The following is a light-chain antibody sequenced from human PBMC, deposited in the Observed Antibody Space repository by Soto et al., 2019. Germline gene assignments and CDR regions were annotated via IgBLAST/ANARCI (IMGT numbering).Light chain of an antibody. CDR1: QNVRRY. J-gene: IGKJ1*01. CDR3: HQTSSASWT. V-gene: IGKV1-39*01. Sequence: IQMTQSPSSLSASVGDRVTITCRASQNVRRYLNWYQQKPGKAPKLLIYSVSRLQSGVPSRFSGSGSGTDFTLTISSLQPEDFATYYCHQTSSASWTFGQGTKVEIK. CDR2: SVS.